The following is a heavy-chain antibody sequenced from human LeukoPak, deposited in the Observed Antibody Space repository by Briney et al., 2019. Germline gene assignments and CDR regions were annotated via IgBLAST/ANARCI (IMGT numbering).Heavy chain of an antibody. CDR1: GGSISGYY. J-gene: IGHJ4*02. CDR3: ARDGVKYSSSWDFDY. D-gene: IGHD6-13*01. CDR2: IYHSGST. V-gene: IGHV4-38-2*02. Sequence: SETLSLTCTVSGGSISGYYWGWIRQPPGKGLEWIGSIYHSGSTYYNPSLKSRVTISVDTSKNQFSLKRSSVTAADTAVYYCARDGVKYSSSWDFDYWGQGTLVTVSS.